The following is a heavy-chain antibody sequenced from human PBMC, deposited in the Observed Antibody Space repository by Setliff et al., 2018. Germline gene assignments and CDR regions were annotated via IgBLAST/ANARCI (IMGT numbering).Heavy chain of an antibody. V-gene: IGHV4-38-2*01. CDR2: IHHSGKA. Sequence: SETLSLTCAVSGFSISSGYYWGWIRQPPGKGLEWIVNIHHSGKAYYNPSLKSRVTMSVDTSKNHVSLKLSSVTAADTAVYYCARGGTFRYFDFWGQGTPVTVSS. CDR1: GFSISSGYY. D-gene: IGHD2-15*01. J-gene: IGHJ4*02. CDR3: ARGGTFRYFDF.